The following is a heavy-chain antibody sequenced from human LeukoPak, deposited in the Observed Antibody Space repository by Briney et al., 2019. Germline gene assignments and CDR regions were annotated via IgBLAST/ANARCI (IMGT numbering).Heavy chain of an antibody. CDR2: ISGSGGST. J-gene: IGHJ4*02. D-gene: IGHD5-18*01. CDR1: GFTFSTYA. CDR3: AKDLAWQAMVFDY. V-gene: IGHV3-23*01. Sequence: GGSLRLSCAASGFTFSTYAVNWVRQAPGKGLEWVSAISGSGGSTYYADSVKGRFTISRDNSKNTLYLQMNSLRAEDTAVYYCAKDLAWQAMVFDYWGQGTLVTVSS.